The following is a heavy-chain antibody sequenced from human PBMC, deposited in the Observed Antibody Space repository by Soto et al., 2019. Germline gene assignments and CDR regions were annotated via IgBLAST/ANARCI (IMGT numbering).Heavy chain of an antibody. V-gene: IGHV1-18*01. CDR1: GDTFTSSS. CDR2: ISAYNGNT. D-gene: IGHD3-3*01. Sequence: SAKLSCKACGDTFTSSSRWWVRQAPGQGLEWMGWISAYNGNTNYAQKLQGRVTMTTDTSTSTAYMELRSLRSDDTAVYYCARGYDFWSGYHDYWGQGTLVTVSS. J-gene: IGHJ4*02. CDR3: ARGYDFWSGYHDY.